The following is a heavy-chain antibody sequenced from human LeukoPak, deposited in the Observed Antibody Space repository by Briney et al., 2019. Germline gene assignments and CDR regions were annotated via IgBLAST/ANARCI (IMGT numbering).Heavy chain of an antibody. J-gene: IGHJ5*02. CDR2: TYYRSKWYN. Sequence: SQTLSLTCAISGDSVSSNSAAWNWIRQSPSRGLEWLGRTYYRSKWYNDYVVSVKSRITINPDTSKNQFSLQLNSVTPEDTAVYYCAREGEWLQFGRLRFDPWGQGTLVTVSS. CDR3: AREGEWLQFGRLRFDP. D-gene: IGHD5-24*01. CDR1: GDSVSSNSAA. V-gene: IGHV6-1*01.